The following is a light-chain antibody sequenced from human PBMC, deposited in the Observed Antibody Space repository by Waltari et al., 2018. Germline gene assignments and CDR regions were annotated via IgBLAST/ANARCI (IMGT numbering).Light chain of an antibody. V-gene: IGKV1-39*01. Sequence: DIQLTQSPSTLSVSVGDRVTITSRASQNIDNFLSWYQQISGKAPKILISAASTLQSGVPSRFSGGGSGTDFTLTITSLQPEDFATYYCQQTYNTPLTFGGGSRVEIK. CDR2: AAS. J-gene: IGKJ4*01. CDR3: QQTYNTPLT. CDR1: QNIDNF.